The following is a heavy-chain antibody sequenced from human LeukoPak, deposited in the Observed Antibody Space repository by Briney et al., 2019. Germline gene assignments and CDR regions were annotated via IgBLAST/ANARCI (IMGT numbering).Heavy chain of an antibody. J-gene: IGHJ6*02. CDR2: IYASGST. CDR1: GDSFSSGTYY. D-gene: IGHD2-21*01. CDR3: AVAFCGGDCFSRHYFGVDV. Sequence: SETLSLTCTVSGDSFSSGTYYWTWIRQPAGKGLEWIGRIYASGSTDYNPSLKSRVTILLDTSKNQFSLNLRSVTAAEPAVYYCAVAFCGGDCFSRHYFGVDVWGQGTTVTVSS. V-gene: IGHV4-61*02.